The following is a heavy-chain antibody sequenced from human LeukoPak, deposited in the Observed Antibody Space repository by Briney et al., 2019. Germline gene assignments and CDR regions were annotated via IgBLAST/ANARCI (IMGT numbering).Heavy chain of an antibody. V-gene: IGHV4-4*02. CDR3: AREVVAGSHKGFDY. Sequence: SETLSLTCAVSGGSISTNNWWHWVRQSPGKGLEWIAEIYYNGGTNYNPSLKSRVTISVDTSKNQFSLNVNSVTAADTAMYYCAREVVAGSHKGFDYWGQGTLVTVSS. CDR1: GGSISTNNW. CDR2: IYYNGGT. D-gene: IGHD6-19*01. J-gene: IGHJ4*02.